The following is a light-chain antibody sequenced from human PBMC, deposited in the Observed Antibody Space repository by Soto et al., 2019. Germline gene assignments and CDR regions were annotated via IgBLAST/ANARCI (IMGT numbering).Light chain of an antibody. CDR2: EVS. J-gene: IGLJ3*02. CDR3: SSYTSSSTRV. CDR1: SSDVGGYNY. V-gene: IGLV2-8*01. Sequence: QSALTQPPSAFGSPGQSVTISCTGTSSDVGGYNYVSWYQQHPGKAPKLMIYEVSKRPSGVPDRFSGSKSGNTASLTVSGLQAEDEADYYCSSYTSSSTRVFGGGTKLTVL.